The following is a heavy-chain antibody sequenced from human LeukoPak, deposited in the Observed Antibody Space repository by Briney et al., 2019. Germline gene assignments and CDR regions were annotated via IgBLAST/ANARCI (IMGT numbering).Heavy chain of an antibody. J-gene: IGHJ4*02. CDR1: GFTFSSYT. D-gene: IGHD3-9*01. CDR3: AKHDEYYDILTGYSYFDY. Sequence: GGSLRLSCAASGFTFSSYTMNWVRQAPGEGLEWVSSISSSSNYIYYADSVKGRFTISRDNSKNTLYLQMNSLRAEDTAVYYCAKHDEYYDILTGYSYFDYWGQGTLVTVSS. V-gene: IGHV3-21*04. CDR2: ISSSSNYI.